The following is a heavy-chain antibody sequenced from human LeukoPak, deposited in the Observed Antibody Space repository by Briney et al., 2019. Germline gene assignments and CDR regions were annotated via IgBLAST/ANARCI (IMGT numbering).Heavy chain of an antibody. CDR1: GFTFSSYA. V-gene: IGHV3-30*04. Sequence: PGGSLRLSCAASGFTFSSYAMHWVRQAPGKGLEWVAVISYDGSNKYYADSVKGRFTISRDNAKNSLYLQMNSLRAEDTAVYYCAREHNTVAGTSSSYYFDYWGQGTLVTVSS. CDR3: AREHNTVAGTSSSYYFDY. D-gene: IGHD6-19*01. J-gene: IGHJ4*02. CDR2: ISYDGSNK.